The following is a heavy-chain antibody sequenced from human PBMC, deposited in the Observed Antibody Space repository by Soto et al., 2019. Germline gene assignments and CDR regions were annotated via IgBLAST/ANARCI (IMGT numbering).Heavy chain of an antibody. V-gene: IGHV1-2*02. D-gene: IGHD6-19*01. Sequence: GASVKVSCKASGYTFTGYYMHWVRQAPGQGLEWMGWINPNSGGTNYAQKFQGRVTMTRDTSISTAYMELSRLRSDDTAVYYCARVRIAVAGTRYFQHWGQGTLVTVSS. CDR2: INPNSGGT. J-gene: IGHJ1*01. CDR3: ARVRIAVAGTRYFQH. CDR1: GYTFTGYY.